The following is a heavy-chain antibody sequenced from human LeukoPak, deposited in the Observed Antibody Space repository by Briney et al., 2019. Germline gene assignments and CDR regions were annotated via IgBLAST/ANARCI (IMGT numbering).Heavy chain of an antibody. D-gene: IGHD2-2*01. CDR3: ASQYWVPAAFYYAFNV. V-gene: IGHV1-69*06. CDR2: IIPVFGTT. CDR1: GDTFSNYA. J-gene: IGHJ6*04. Sequence: ASVKVSCKASGDTFSNYAISWVRQAPGQGLEWMGAIIPVFGTTSYAQKFQGRVTITADTYSTTSYMELSSPTSEDTAIYYCASQYWVPAAFYYAFNVWGKGTTVSVSS.